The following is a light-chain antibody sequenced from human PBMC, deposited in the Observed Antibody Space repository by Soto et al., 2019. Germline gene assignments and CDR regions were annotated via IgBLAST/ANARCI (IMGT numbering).Light chain of an antibody. CDR1: SSDVGGYNY. V-gene: IGLV2-14*01. CDR3: SSYTSSSTSLYV. J-gene: IGLJ1*01. CDR2: DVS. Sequence: QSVLTQPASVSGSPGQSITISCTGTSSDVGGYNYVSWYQQHPGKAPKLMIYDVSNRPSGVSNRFSGSKSGNTASLTISGLQAEDEADYYCSSYTSSSTSLYVFGTGTKATV.